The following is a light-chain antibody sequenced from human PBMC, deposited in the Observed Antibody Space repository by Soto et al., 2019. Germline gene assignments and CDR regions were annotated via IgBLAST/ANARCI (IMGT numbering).Light chain of an antibody. CDR1: HTVNSR. Sequence: EIVLTQSPAALSSSPGERATLSCRASHTVNSRLAWYQHKPGQAPRLLIYHTSNRATGIPARFSGSGSGTDFTLTISSLEPEDFALYYCHQRQSWPRTFGQGTKVDIK. CDR3: HQRQSWPRT. V-gene: IGKV3-11*01. J-gene: IGKJ1*01. CDR2: HTS.